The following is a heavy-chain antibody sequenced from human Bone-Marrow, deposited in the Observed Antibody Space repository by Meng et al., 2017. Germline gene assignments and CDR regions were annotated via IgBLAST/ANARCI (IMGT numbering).Heavy chain of an antibody. V-gene: IGHV4-59*01. CDR2: IYYSGST. D-gene: IGHD6-19*01. CDR3: AIIAVAGTVDY. J-gene: IGHJ4*02. CDR1: GGSISSYY. Sequence: SETLSLTCTVSGGSISSYYWSWIRQPPGKGLEWIEYIYYSGSTNYNPSLKSRVTISVDTSKNQFSLKLSSVTAADTAVYYCAIIAVAGTVDYWGQGTLVTVSS.